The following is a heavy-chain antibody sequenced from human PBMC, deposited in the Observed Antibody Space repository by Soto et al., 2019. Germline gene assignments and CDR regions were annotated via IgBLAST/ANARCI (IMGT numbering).Heavy chain of an antibody. CDR2: ISANGVAT. V-gene: IGHV3-23*01. D-gene: IGHD3-22*01. J-gene: IGHJ4*02. CDR1: GFPFTSFA. CDR3: AKGFPRRQYDTNGWEN. Sequence: EVQLWDSGGGLVQPGGPLRLSCAASGFPFTSFAMCWLRQAPGKGLEWVSYISANGVATSYADSVKGRFTTSRDNSKNVLYLQLTSLRAEDTAVYYCAKGFPRRQYDTNGWENWGQGTLVTVSS.